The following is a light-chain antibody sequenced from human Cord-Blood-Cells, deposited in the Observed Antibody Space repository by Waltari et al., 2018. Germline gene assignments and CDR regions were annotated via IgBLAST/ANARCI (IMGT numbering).Light chain of an antibody. Sequence: DIHMDQPPSSLSSPIRHSLTLTCRASQSISSYLNWYQQKPGKAPKLLIYAASSLQSGVPSRFSGSGSGTDFTLTISSLQPEDFATYYCQQSYSTPYTFGQGTRLEIK. CDR2: AAS. CDR1: QSISSY. J-gene: IGKJ5*01. CDR3: QQSYSTPYT. V-gene: IGKV1-39*01.